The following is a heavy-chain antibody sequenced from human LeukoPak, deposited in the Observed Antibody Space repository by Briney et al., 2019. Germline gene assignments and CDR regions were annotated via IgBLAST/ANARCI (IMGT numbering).Heavy chain of an antibody. CDR2: IIPILGIA. D-gene: IGHD3-10*01. Sequence: SVKVSCKASGGTFGSYAISWVRQAPGQGLEWMGRIIPILGIANYAQKFQGRVTITADKSTSTAYMELSSLRSEDTAVYYCARELCRYGSGSYYNVYYYYYGMDVWGQGTTVTVSS. CDR3: ARELCRYGSGSYYNVYYYYYGMDV. J-gene: IGHJ6*02. V-gene: IGHV1-69*04. CDR1: GGTFGSYA.